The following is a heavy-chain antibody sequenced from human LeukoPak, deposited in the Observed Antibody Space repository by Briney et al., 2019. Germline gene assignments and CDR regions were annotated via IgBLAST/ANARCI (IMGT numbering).Heavy chain of an antibody. Sequence: ASVKVSCKASGYTFTSYYMHWVRQAPGQGLEWMGIINPSGGSTSYAQKFQGRVTMTRDMPTSTVYMELSSLRSEDTAVYYCAREPVLTGYHYYYYYMDVWGKGTTVTVSS. V-gene: IGHV1-46*01. CDR3: AREPVLTGYHYYYYYMDV. CDR1: GYTFTSYY. J-gene: IGHJ6*03. D-gene: IGHD3-9*01. CDR2: INPSGGST.